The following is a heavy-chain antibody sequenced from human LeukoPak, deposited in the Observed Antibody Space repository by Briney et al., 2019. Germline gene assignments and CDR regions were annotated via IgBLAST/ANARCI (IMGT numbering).Heavy chain of an antibody. J-gene: IGHJ4*02. Sequence: ASVNVSCKASGYTFTSYDINWVRQATGQGREWMGWMNPNSGNTGYAQKFQGRVTMTRNTSISTAYLELSSLRSEDTAVYYCARAIYGSGSFYFDYWGQGPLVTVSS. D-gene: IGHD3-10*01. CDR3: ARAIYGSGSFYFDY. V-gene: IGHV1-8*01. CDR1: GYTFTSYD. CDR2: MNPNSGNT.